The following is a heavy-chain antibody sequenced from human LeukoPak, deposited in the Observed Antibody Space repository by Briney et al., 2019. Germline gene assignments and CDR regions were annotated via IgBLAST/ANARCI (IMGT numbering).Heavy chain of an antibody. J-gene: IGHJ3*02. V-gene: IGHV3-30*02. D-gene: IGHD3-10*01. CDR3: AKDGRQRKTYFYGSGSANAFDI. CDR2: IRYDGINK. CDR1: GFIFSSYG. Sequence: GGSLRLSCAASGFIFSSYGMHWVRQAPGKGLEWVTFIRYDGINKYYADSVKGRFTISRDNSKNTLYLQMNSLRAEDTTVYYCAKDGRQRKTYFYGSGSANAFDIWGQGTMVTVSS.